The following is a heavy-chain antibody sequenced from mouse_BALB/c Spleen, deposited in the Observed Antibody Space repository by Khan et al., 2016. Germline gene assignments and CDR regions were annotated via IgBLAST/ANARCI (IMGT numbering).Heavy chain of an antibody. V-gene: IGHV2-5*01. Sequence: QVQLKESGPGLVQPSQSLSITCTVSGFSLTSYGVHWVRQSPGKGLEWLGVIWRGGSTDYNAAFMSRLSLTKDNSKSQVFFNMNSLHADDTAIYYCAKNGNYWYFDVWGAGTTVTVSS. CDR3: AKNGNYWYFDV. D-gene: IGHD2-1*01. CDR1: GFSLTSYG. CDR2: IWRGGST. J-gene: IGHJ1*01.